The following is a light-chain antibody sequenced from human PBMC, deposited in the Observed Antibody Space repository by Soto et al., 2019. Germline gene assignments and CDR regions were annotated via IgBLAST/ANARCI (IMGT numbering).Light chain of an antibody. J-gene: IGKJ1*01. CDR2: KAS. Sequence: DIRMTQSPSSLSASVGDRVTITCRASQDLDSWLAWYQQRPGKPPNLLIYKASTLASGVPSRFSGSGSGTEFTLTINSLQPDDFATYYCQQYHIYSGKFGQGTKVDIK. V-gene: IGKV1-5*03. CDR3: QQYHIYSGK. CDR1: QDLDSW.